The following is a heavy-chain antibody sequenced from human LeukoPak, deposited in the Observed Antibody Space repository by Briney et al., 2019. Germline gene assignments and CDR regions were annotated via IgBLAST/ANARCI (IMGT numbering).Heavy chain of an antibody. V-gene: IGHV3-21*01. CDR2: ISSRSTYI. Sequence: GGSLRLSCAASGFAFSTYTINWVRQAPGKGLEWGSSISSRSTYIYYADSLKGRFTISRDNAKNSLYLHMNSLRAEDTAVYYCARAGASSATDYYYYYMDVWGKGTTVTVSS. CDR3: ARAGASSATDYYYYYMDV. J-gene: IGHJ6*03. CDR1: GFAFSTYT. D-gene: IGHD6-13*01.